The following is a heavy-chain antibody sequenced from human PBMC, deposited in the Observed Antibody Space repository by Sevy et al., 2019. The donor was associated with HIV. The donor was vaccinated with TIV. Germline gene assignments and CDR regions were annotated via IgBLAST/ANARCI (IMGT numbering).Heavy chain of an antibody. CDR1: GGSVSSDISY. J-gene: IGHJ5*02. Sequence: SETLSLTCTVSGGSVSSDISYWNWIRQPPGKGLECIGSISYGGTTSYNPSLKSRVTISLDTSKNQFSLKVNSVTAADTPIYYCAKRDYGDYVDYFDPWGQGTLVTVSS. CDR3: AKRDYGDYVDYFDP. CDR2: ISYGGTT. V-gene: IGHV4-61*01. D-gene: IGHD4-17*01.